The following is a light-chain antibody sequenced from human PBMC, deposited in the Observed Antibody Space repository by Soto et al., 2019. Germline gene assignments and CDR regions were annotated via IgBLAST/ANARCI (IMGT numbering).Light chain of an antibody. J-gene: IGKJ1*01. Sequence: DIQMTQSPSSLSASVGDRVTITCRASQSIISYLNWYQQKPGKAPQLLIYAASSLQSGVPSRFSGSGPGTDFTLTISSLQPEDFATYYCQQSASTPWTFGQGTKVDIK. CDR1: QSIISY. CDR2: AAS. V-gene: IGKV1-39*01. CDR3: QQSASTPWT.